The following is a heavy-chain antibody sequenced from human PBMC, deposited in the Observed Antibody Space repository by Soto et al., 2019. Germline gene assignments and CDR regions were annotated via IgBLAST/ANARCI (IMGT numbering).Heavy chain of an antibody. CDR3: ARRLGLLVTPIPGY. D-gene: IGHD2-21*02. Sequence: QVQLVQSGAEVKKPGASVKVSCKASGYTFTGYHMHWVRPAPGQGLEWMGWINPNSGVTIYAQKFQGRVIMTRETPITTAYMELSRLTSDDTAVYYCARRLGLLVTPIPGYWGQGTLVTVSS. J-gene: IGHJ4*02. V-gene: IGHV1-2*02. CDR2: INPNSGVT. CDR1: GYTFTGYH.